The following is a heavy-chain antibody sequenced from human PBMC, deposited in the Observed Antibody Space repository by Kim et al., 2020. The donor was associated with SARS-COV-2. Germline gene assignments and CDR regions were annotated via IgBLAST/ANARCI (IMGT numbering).Heavy chain of an antibody. CDR2: INAGNGNT. D-gene: IGHD3-22*01. CDR3: ARDYGALYYYDSSGYWRENWFDP. Sequence: ASVKVSCKASGYTFTSYAMHWVRQAPGQRLEWMGWINAGNGNTKYSQKFQGRVTITRDTSASTAYMELSSLRSEDTAVYYCARDYGALYYYDSSGYWRENWFDPWGQGTLVTVSS. V-gene: IGHV1-3*01. J-gene: IGHJ5*02. CDR1: GYTFTSYA.